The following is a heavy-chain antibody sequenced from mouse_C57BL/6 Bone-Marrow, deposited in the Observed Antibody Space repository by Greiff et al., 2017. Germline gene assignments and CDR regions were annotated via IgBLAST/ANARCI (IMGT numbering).Heavy chain of an antibody. CDR1: GFTFTDYY. J-gene: IGHJ1*03. V-gene: IGHV7-3*01. D-gene: IGHD1-1*01. CDR3: TRYHYDGSSTDWYFDV. Sequence: EVKVEESGGGLVQPGGSLSLSCAASGFTFTDYYMSWVRQPPGKALEWLGFIRNKANGYTTEYSASVKGRFTISRDNSQSILYLQMNALRAEDSATYYCTRYHYDGSSTDWYFDVWGTGTTVTVSS. CDR2: IRNKANGYTT.